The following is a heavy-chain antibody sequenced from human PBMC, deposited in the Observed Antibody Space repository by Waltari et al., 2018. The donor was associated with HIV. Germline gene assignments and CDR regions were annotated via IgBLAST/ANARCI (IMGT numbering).Heavy chain of an antibody. D-gene: IGHD3-3*01. Sequence: QVQLQESGPGLVKPSQTLSLTCTVSGGSISSGGYYWSWIRQHPGKGLEWIGYVYYSGSTYYNPSLKSRVTISVDTSKNQFSLKLSSVTAADTAVYYCARDHATIFGGGGRDYGMDVWGQGTTVTVSS. CDR1: GGSISSGGYY. J-gene: IGHJ6*02. CDR2: VYYSGST. CDR3: ARDHATIFGGGGRDYGMDV. V-gene: IGHV4-31*03.